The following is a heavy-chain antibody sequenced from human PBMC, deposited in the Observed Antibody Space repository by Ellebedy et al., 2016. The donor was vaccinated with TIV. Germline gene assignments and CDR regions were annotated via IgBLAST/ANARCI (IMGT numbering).Heavy chain of an antibody. J-gene: IGHJ3*02. CDR3: ARTGPRATDAFDI. Sequence: SVKVSXKASGGTFSSYAISWVRQAPGQGLEWMGGIIPIFGTANYAQKFQGRVTITADESTSTAYMELSSLRSEDTAVYYCARTGPRATDAFDIWGQGTMVTVSS. CDR1: GGTFSSYA. D-gene: IGHD1-14*01. CDR2: IIPIFGTA. V-gene: IGHV1-69*13.